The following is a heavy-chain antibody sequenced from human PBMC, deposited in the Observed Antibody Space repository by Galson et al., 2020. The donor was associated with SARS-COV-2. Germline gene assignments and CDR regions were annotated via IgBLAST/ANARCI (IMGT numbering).Heavy chain of an antibody. CDR1: GFSFTTTYW. Sequence: GESLKISCQTSGFSFTTTYWIGWVRQVPGKGLEWMGIIYPGDSDTQYSPSFQGHVIISADNAISTAYLQWSSLKPSDTALYYCARIVAGSFADFWGQGTFVSVSS. J-gene: IGHJ4*02. V-gene: IGHV5-51*01. CDR3: ARIVAGSFADF. D-gene: IGHD6-19*01. CDR2: IYPGDSDT.